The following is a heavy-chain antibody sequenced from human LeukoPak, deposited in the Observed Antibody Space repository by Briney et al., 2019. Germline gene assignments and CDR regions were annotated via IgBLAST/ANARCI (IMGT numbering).Heavy chain of an antibody. J-gene: IGHJ5*02. V-gene: IGHV4-39*01. CDR1: GGSISSSSYY. CDR2: IYYSGGT. CDR3: ARGYRYYNWFDP. Sequence: SETLSLTCTVSGGSISSSSYYWGWIRQPPGKGLEWIGSIYYSGGTYYNPSLKSRVTISVDTSKNQFSLKLSSVTAADTAVYYRARGYRYYNWFDPWGQGTLVTVSS. D-gene: IGHD5-18*01.